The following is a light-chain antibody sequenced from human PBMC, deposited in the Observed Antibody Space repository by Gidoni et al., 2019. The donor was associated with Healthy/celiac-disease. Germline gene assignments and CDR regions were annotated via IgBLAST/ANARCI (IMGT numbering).Light chain of an antibody. CDR3: QQSCNTLSWT. Sequence: DTQMTQSPSSLSAPVGDRVTITCRASQSISSYLNWYQQKPGKDPKLLIYAASSLQSGVPSRFSGSRSGTDFTLTISSLQPEDFATYYCQQSCNTLSWTFGQGTKVEIK. V-gene: IGKV1-39*01. CDR1: QSISSY. J-gene: IGKJ1*01. CDR2: AAS.